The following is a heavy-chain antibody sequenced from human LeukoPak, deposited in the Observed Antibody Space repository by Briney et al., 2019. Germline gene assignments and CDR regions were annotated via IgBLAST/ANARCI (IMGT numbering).Heavy chain of an antibody. D-gene: IGHD6-13*01. J-gene: IGHJ4*02. CDR2: ISGSGGST. CDR3: ARSSSWYEGLFDY. V-gene: IGHV3-23*01. CDR1: GFTFSSYA. Sequence: GGSLRLSCAASGFTFSSYAMSWVRQAPGKGLEWVSAISGSGGSTYYADSVKGRFTISRDNSKNTLYLQMNSLRAEDTAVYYCARSSSWYEGLFDYWGQGTLVTVSS.